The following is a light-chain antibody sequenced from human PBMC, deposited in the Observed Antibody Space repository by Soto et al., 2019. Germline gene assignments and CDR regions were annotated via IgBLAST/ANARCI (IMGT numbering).Light chain of an antibody. Sequence: QSVLTQPPSVSAAPGQKVTISCSGSSSNIGNNYVSWYQQLPGTAPKLLIYEVRLRPTGVSDRFSGSKSGNTASLTISGLQAEDEADYYCSSYTSSSSGVFGTGTKVTV. CDR3: SSYTSSSSGV. CDR2: EVR. V-gene: IGLV1-51*01. J-gene: IGLJ1*01. CDR1: SSNIGNNY.